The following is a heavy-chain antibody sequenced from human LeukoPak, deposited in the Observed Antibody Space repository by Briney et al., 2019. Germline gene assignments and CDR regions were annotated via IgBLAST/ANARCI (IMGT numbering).Heavy chain of an antibody. V-gene: IGHV4-59*01. CDR1: GGPISSYY. J-gene: IGHJ3*02. Sequence: SETLSLTCTVSGGPISSYYWSWIRQPPGKGLEWIGYIYYSGSTNYNPSLKSRVTISVDTSKNQFSLKLSSVTATDTAVYYCARTRSPGGAFDIWGQGTMVTVSS. CDR3: ARTRSPGGAFDI. CDR2: IYYSGST. D-gene: IGHD3-10*01.